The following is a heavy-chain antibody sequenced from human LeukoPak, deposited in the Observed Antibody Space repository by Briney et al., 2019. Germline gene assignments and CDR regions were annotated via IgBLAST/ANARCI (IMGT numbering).Heavy chain of an antibody. D-gene: IGHD6-19*01. V-gene: IGHV1-69*04. CDR2: IIPILGIA. CDR3: ARGAPEQWPLFYYYYGMDV. CDR1: GGTFSSYA. J-gene: IGHJ6*02. Sequence: ASVKVSCKASGGTFSSYAISWVRQAPGQGLEWMGRIIPILGIANYAQKFQGRVTITADKSTSTAYMELSSLRSEDTAVYYCARGAPEQWPLFYYYYGMDVWGQGTTVTVSS.